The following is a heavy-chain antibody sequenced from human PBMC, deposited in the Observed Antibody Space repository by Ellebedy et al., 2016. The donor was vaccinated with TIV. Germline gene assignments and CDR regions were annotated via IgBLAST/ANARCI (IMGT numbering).Heavy chain of an antibody. J-gene: IGHJ4*02. CDR1: GGTFSNYA. V-gene: IGHV1-69*13. CDR2: IIPIFGTA. D-gene: IGHD7-27*01. Sequence: AASVKVSCKASGGTFSNYAISWVRQAPGQGLEWMGGIIPIFGTANHAQIFQGRVTITADESTSTAYMELSSLRSEDTAVYYCARHLGMKYYFDYWGQGTLVTVSS. CDR3: ARHLGMKYYFDY.